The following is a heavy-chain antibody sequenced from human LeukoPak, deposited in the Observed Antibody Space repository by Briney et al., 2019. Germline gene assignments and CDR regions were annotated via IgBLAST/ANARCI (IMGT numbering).Heavy chain of an antibody. V-gene: IGHV3-30*02. Sequence: PGGSLRLSCAASGFTFSSYGMHWVRQAPGKGLEWVAFIRYDGSNKYYADSVKGRFTISRDNSKNTLYLQMNSLRAEDTAVYYCVSAFDYGPLNPFHFWAQGTRVAVSS. CDR3: VSAFDYGPLNPFHF. CDR2: IRYDGSNK. CDR1: GFTFSSYG. J-gene: IGHJ4*02. D-gene: IGHD4-17*01.